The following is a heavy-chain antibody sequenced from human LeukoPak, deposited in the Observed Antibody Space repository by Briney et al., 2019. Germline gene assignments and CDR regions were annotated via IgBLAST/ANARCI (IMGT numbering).Heavy chain of an antibody. D-gene: IGHD1-26*01. J-gene: IGHJ5*02. CDR2: INPTGGIT. CDR3: ARDNSVGDNAWWFDP. Sequence: ASVKVSCKASGYTFTSYYMHWVRQAPGQGLEWMGLINPTGGITGYAQKFQGRVTMTRDMSTSTDYMELSSLRSEDTAIYYCARDNSVGDNAWWFDPWGQGTLSPSPQ. CDR1: GYTFTSYY. V-gene: IGHV1-46*01.